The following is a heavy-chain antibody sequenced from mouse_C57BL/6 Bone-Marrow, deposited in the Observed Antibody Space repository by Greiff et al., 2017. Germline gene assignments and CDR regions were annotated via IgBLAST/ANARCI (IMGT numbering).Heavy chain of an antibody. J-gene: IGHJ2*01. CDR2: INPSTGGT. V-gene: IGHV1-42*01. Sequence: EVQGVESGPELVKPGASVKISCKASGYSFTGYYMNWVKQSPEKSLEWIGEINPSTGGTTYNQKFKAKATLTVDKSSSTAYMQLKSLTSEDSAVYYCARPSTAYYFDYWGQGTTLTVSS. D-gene: IGHD4-1*02. CDR1: GYSFTGYY. CDR3: ARPSTAYYFDY.